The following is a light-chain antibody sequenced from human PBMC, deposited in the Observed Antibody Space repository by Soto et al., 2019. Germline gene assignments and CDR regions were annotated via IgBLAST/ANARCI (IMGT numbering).Light chain of an antibody. CDR2: WAS. J-gene: IGKJ2*01. Sequence: DIVMTQSPDSLAVSLGERATINCKSSQSVLYSANNENYLGWYQQKPGQHPKLLIYWASTRESGVPNRLSGSESEKDFKRTVSSQQAEDVAVDYCQQYYSTPSTFGQGTKLEIK. CDR3: QQYYSTPST. V-gene: IGKV4-1*01. CDR1: QSVLYSANNENY.